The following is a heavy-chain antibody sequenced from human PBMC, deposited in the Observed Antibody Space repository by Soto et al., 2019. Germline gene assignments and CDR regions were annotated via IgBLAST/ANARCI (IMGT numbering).Heavy chain of an antibody. CDR2: IKQDGSEK. CDR1: GFTFSSYW. D-gene: IGHD3-10*01. CDR3: ARAMVKYYYYGMDV. V-gene: IGHV3-7*04. Sequence: GGSLRLSCAASGFTFSSYWMSWVRQAPGKGLEWVANIKQDGSEKYYVDSVKGRFTISRDNAKNSLYLQMNSLRAEDTAVYYCARAMVKYYYYGMDVWGQGTTVTVSS. J-gene: IGHJ6*02.